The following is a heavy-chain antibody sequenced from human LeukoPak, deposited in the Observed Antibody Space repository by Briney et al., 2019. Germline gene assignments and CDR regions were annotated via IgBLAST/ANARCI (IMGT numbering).Heavy chain of an antibody. D-gene: IGHD5-18*01. CDR1: GYTFTSYY. V-gene: IGHV1-46*01. Sequence: ASVKVSCKASGYTFTSYYMQWVRQAPGQGLEWMGIINPSGGSTSYAQKFQGKVSMTRDTSTTTVYMELSSLKSEDTAVYYCARSQGGAFSYGTDYWGQGTLVTISS. CDR2: INPSGGST. CDR3: ARSQGGAFSYGTDY. J-gene: IGHJ4*02.